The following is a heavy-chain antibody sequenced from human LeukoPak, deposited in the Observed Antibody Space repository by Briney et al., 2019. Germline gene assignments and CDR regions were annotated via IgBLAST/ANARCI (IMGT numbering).Heavy chain of an antibody. CDR1: GFTFSSYA. CDR3: ARGNRAMVKD. D-gene: IGHD5-18*01. CDR2: IPGSGDST. Sequence: GGSLRLSCAASGFTFSSYAMYWVRQAPGRGLEWVSAIPGSGDSTYYADSVKGRFTISRDNAKNSLYLQMNSLRAEDTAVYYCARGNRAMVKDWGQGTLVTVSS. J-gene: IGHJ4*02. V-gene: IGHV3-23*01.